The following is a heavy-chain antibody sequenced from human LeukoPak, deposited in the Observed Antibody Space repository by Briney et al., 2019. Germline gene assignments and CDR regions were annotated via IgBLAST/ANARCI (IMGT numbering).Heavy chain of an antibody. D-gene: IGHD3-10*01. CDR1: GFTFNNYA. CDR2: ISASDSST. V-gene: IGHV3-23*01. CDR3: AKGDYYGSGSTFKNGMDV. Sequence: GGSLRLSCIASGFTFNNYAMSWVRQAPGKGLEWVSGISASDSSTYYADSVKGRFTISRDNSKNTLYLQVNSLRAEDTAVYYCAKGDYYGSGSTFKNGMDVWGQGTTVTVSS. J-gene: IGHJ6*02.